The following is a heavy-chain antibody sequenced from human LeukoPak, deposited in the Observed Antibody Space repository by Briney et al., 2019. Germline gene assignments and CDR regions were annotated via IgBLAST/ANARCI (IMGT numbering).Heavy chain of an antibody. CDR1: GGSISSYY. D-gene: IGHD3-22*01. Sequence: KASETLSLTCTVSGGSISSYYWSWIRQPPGKGLECIGYISYSGSTNYNPSLKSRVTISVDTSKNQFSLKLSSVTAADTAVYYCARVAKIPKRYYYDSSGYYIGAFDIWGQGTMVTVSS. V-gene: IGHV4-59*08. CDR2: ISYSGST. CDR3: ARVAKIPKRYYYDSSGYYIGAFDI. J-gene: IGHJ3*02.